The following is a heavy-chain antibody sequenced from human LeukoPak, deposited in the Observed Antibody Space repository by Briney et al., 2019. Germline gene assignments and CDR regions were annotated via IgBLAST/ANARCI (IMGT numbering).Heavy chain of an antibody. CDR2: MSGSGGST. Sequence: GGSLRLSCAASGFTFSSYAMSWVRQAPGKGLEWVSAMSGSGGSTYYADSVKGRFTISRDNSKNTLYLQMNSLRAEDTAVYYCAKDGGYSSGWCMGYSWGQGTLVTVSS. V-gene: IGHV3-23*01. J-gene: IGHJ4*02. CDR3: AKDGGYSSGWCMGYS. D-gene: IGHD6-19*01. CDR1: GFTFSSYA.